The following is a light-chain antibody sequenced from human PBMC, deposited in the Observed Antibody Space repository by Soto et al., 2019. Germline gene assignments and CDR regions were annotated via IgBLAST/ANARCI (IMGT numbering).Light chain of an antibody. CDR2: KAS. CDR1: QSISSW. CDR3: LQHKSYPIT. V-gene: IGKV1-5*03. Sequence: DIQMTQSPSTLSASVGDRVTITFRASQSISSWLAWYQQKPGKAPKLLIYKASSLESGVPSRFSGSGSGTEFTLTISSLQPEDFATYYCLQHKSYPITFGQGTRLEI. J-gene: IGKJ5*01.